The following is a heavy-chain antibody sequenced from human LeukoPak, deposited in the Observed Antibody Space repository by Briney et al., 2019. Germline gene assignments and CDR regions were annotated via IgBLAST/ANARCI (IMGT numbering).Heavy chain of an antibody. CDR2: ISGSGGST. J-gene: IGHJ6*02. CDR3: AKGASSSSSYYYYGMDV. CDR1: GFTFSSYA. Sequence: PGGSLRLSCAAPGFTFSSYAMSWVRQAPGKGLEWVSAISGSGGSTYYADSVMGRFTISRDNSKNTLYLQMNSLRAEDTAVYYCAKGASSSSSYYYYGMDVWGQGTTVTVSS. V-gene: IGHV3-23*01. D-gene: IGHD6-6*01.